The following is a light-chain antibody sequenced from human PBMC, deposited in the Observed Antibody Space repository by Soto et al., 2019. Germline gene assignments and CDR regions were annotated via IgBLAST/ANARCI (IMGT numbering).Light chain of an antibody. CDR2: AAS. Sequence: DIQLTQSPSFLSASVGDRVTITCRASQGISSYLDWYQQKPGKAPKLLIYAASTLQSGVPSRFSGSGSGTEFNLTICCLQPEDFATYYCQPLGNYSTFGQGTRLEIK. J-gene: IGKJ5*01. CDR3: QPLGNYST. V-gene: IGKV1-9*01. CDR1: QGISSY.